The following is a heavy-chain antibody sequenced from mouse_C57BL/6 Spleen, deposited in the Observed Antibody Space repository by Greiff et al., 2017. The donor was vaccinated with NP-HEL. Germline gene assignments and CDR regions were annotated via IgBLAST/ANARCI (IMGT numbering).Heavy chain of an antibody. D-gene: IGHD3-1*01. CDR2: IWSGGST. CDR3: ATSAGAGYFDY. CDR1: GFSLTSYG. V-gene: IGHV2-2*01. Sequence: VQRLESGPGLVQPSQSLSITCTVSGFSLTSYGVHWVRQSPGKGLEWLGVIWSGGSTDYNAAFISRLSISKDNSKSHVFFKMNSLQADDTAIYYWATSAGAGYFDYWGQGTTLTVSS. J-gene: IGHJ2*01.